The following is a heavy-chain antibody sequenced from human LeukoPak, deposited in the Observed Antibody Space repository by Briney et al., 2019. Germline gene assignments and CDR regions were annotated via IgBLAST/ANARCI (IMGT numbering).Heavy chain of an antibody. Sequence: PGGSLRLSCAASGVTFSSYGMHSVRQAPGKGLEWVAFIRYDGSNKYYADSVKGRFTISRDNSKNTLYLQMNSLRAEDTAVYYCAKWTVVPAVRMHYYYYMDVWGKGTTVTISS. CDR3: AKWTVVPAVRMHYYYYMDV. CDR1: GVTFSSYG. J-gene: IGHJ6*03. D-gene: IGHD2-2*01. CDR2: IRYDGSNK. V-gene: IGHV3-30*02.